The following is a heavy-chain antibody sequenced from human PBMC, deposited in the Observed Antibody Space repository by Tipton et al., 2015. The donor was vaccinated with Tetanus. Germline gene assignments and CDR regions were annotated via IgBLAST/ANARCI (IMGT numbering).Heavy chain of an antibody. Sequence: SLRLSCAASGFTFNGYGMHWVRQAPGKGLEWLAVSWYDGTDKYYADSVKGRFTISRDNSKNTLYLQMNSLRAEDTALYYCAREADCSGGSCFSGDFDNWGQGTQVTVSS. V-gene: IGHV3-33*01. CDR3: AREADCSGGSCFSGDFDN. CDR1: GFTFNGYG. D-gene: IGHD2-15*01. J-gene: IGHJ4*02. CDR2: SWYDGTDK.